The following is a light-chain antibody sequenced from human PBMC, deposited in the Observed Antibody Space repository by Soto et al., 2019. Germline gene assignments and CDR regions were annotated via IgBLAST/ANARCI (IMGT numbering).Light chain of an antibody. CDR1: QTVSGQ. CDR3: QLRSTWPAST. V-gene: IGKV3-11*02. J-gene: IGKJ5*01. Sequence: ELVLTQSPATLSSSPGDRDTLXXRASQTVSGQLAWYQHKPGQAPRLXXYDASNRATGIPARFSGSGSGRDLTLTISSLEPEAFAVYYCQLRSTWPASTFGPGTRLEIK. CDR2: DAS.